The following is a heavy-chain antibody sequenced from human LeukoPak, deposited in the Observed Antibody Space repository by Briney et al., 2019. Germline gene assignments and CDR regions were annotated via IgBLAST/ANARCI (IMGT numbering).Heavy chain of an antibody. J-gene: IGHJ4*02. CDR1: GFTFSSSA. D-gene: IGHD5-24*01. Sequence: EPGGSLRLSCAASGFTFSSSAMSWVRQAPGKGLEWVAAISDTGRLSYCADSVNGRFTISRDNSKNTLYLQMNSLRAEDTAVYYCARDHGDGYNLDWGQGTLVTVSS. V-gene: IGHV3-23*01. CDR2: ISDTGRLS. CDR3: ARDHGDGYNLD.